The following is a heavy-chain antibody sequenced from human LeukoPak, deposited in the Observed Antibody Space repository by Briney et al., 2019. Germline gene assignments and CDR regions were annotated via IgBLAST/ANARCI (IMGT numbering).Heavy chain of an antibody. CDR1: GGTFTSYG. D-gene: IGHD2-8*01. CDR3: AREGNGGSDS. Sequence: ASVKVSCKASGGTFTSYGLGWVRQAPGDGLEWMGNIIPLLGTTNYAQKFQGRVTFTTDETAGTVFMELSNLNSDDTAIYYCAREGNGGSDSWGQGPLVTVSS. J-gene: IGHJ5*01. V-gene: IGHV1-69*11. CDR2: IIPLLGTT.